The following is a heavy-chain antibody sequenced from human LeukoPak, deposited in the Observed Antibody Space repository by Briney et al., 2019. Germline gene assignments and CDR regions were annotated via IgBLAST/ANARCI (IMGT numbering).Heavy chain of an antibody. CDR2: IDTNTGNP. V-gene: IGHV7-4-1*02. CDR1: GYTFTNYT. D-gene: IGHD1-26*01. J-gene: IGHJ1*01. Sequence: ASVKVSCEASGYTFTNYTLNWVRQAPGQGLEWMGWIDTNTGNPTYAQGFTGRFVFSLDTSVNTAYLQISTLKAEDTAVYYCATGVAWELRKYGSLGYRYFQHWGQGTLVTVSS. CDR3: ATGVAWELRKYGSLGYRYFQH.